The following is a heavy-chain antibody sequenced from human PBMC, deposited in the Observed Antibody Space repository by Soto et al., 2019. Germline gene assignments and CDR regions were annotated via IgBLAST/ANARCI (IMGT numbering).Heavy chain of an antibody. J-gene: IGHJ4*02. CDR2: ISGSGSRT. CDR1: GFTFNNYG. CDR3: AKDRVESVAARPTDY. D-gene: IGHD6-6*01. V-gene: IGHV3-23*01. Sequence: EVQLLESGGGLVQPGGSLRLSCAASGFTFNNYGMTWVRQAPDKGLEWVSGISGSGSRTYYADSVRGRFTISRDNSKNTLYLQMDSLRADETAVYYCAKDRVESVAARPTDYWGQGTLVTVSS.